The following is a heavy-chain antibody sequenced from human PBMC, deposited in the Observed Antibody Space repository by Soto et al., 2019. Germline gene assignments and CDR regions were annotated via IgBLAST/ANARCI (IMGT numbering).Heavy chain of an antibody. CDR2: LDPEDGET. Sequence: QVQLVQSGAEVKKPGASVKVSCKVSGYTLNEMSMHWVRQAPGRGLEWMGGLDPEDGETMFAQKFQGRVTMTQDTSTDTADMELSSLRYEDTAVYYCAACYDSIPGKNWFDPWGQGTLVTVSS. CDR1: GYTLNEMS. CDR3: AACYDSIPGKNWFDP. J-gene: IGHJ5*02. V-gene: IGHV1-24*01. D-gene: IGHD1-20*01.